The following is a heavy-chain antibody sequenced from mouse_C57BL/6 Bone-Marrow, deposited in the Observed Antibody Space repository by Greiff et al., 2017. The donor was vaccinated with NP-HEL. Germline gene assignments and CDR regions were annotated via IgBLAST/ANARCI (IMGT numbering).Heavy chain of an antibody. Sequence: EVQGVESGGGLVQPKGSLKLSCAASGFSFNTYAMNWVRQAPGKGLEWVARIRSKSNNYATYYADSVKDRFTISRDDSESMLYLQMNNLKTEDTAMYYCVRFTTVVADWYFDVWGTGTTVTVSS. CDR1: GFSFNTYA. V-gene: IGHV10-1*01. CDR2: IRSKSNNYAT. J-gene: IGHJ1*03. D-gene: IGHD1-1*01. CDR3: VRFTTVVADWYFDV.